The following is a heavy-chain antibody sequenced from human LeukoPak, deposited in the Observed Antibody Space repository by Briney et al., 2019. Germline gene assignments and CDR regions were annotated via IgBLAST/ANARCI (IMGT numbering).Heavy chain of an antibody. D-gene: IGHD1-1*01. Sequence: PSQTLSLTCAVSGGSISTGVYSWSWIRQPPGTGLEWIGYIYHSGRTYYNPSLKSRVTISIDRSKNQFSLKLSSVTAADTAVYYCARDLFRDNWNDVGWFDPWGQGTLVTVSS. J-gene: IGHJ5*02. CDR1: GGSISTGVYS. CDR3: ARDLFRDNWNDVGWFDP. CDR2: IYHSGRT. V-gene: IGHV4-30-2*01.